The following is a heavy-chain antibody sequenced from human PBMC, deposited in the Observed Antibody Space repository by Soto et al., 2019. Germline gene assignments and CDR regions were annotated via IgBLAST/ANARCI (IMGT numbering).Heavy chain of an antibody. CDR3: ASHPGRVVPATACFDY. CDR1: GFTFSSYA. Sequence: GGSLRLSCAASGFTFSSYAMSWVRQAPGKGLEWVSAISGSGGSTYYADSVKGRFTISRDNSKNTLYLQMNSLRAEDTAVYYCASHPGRVVPATACFDYWGQGTLVTVSS. J-gene: IGHJ4*02. D-gene: IGHD2-2*01. V-gene: IGHV3-23*01. CDR2: ISGSGGST.